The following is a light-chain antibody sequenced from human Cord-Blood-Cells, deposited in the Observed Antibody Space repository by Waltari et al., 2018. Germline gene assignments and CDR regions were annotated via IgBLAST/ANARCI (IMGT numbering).Light chain of an antibody. CDR3: CSYAGSSTWV. J-gene: IGLJ3*02. CDR2: EGS. V-gene: IGLV2-23*01. Sequence: QSALTQPASVSGSLGRSITIPCTGPSSDVGRYNLVPWYQQHPGKAPKLMIYEGSKRPSGVSNRFSGSKSGNTASLTISGLQAEDEADYYCCSYAGSSTWVFGGGTKLTVL. CDR1: SSDVGRYNL.